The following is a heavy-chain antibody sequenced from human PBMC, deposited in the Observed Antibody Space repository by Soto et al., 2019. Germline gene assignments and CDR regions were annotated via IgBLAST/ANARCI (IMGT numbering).Heavy chain of an antibody. V-gene: IGHV4-30-4*01. Sequence: QVQLQESGPGLVKPSQTLSLTCTVSGGSISSGNYYWSWIRQPPGKGLEWIGFISYSGRTYYSTSLKCRVTISVDTSKSQFSLNLSFVTAADTSVYYCATMGTPATGLYFFDYWGQGSLVTVSS. CDR1: GGSISSGNYY. D-gene: IGHD2-15*01. CDR2: ISYSGRT. J-gene: IGHJ4*02. CDR3: ATMGTPATGLYFFDY.